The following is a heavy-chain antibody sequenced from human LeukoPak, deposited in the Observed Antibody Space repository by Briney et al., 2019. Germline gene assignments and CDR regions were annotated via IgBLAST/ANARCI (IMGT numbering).Heavy chain of an antibody. V-gene: IGHV1-18*01. CDR3: VRDQQHAFDF. CDR1: GYTFKSNG. J-gene: IGHJ3*01. D-gene: IGHD2-2*01. Sequence: ASVKVSCKASGYTFKSNGISWVRQAPGQGLEWMGWISSYSGTTDYAQKVQGRATMTTDPSTRTAYMELRNLRYDDTAVYYCVRDQQHAFDFWGQGTVVTVSS. CDR2: ISSYSGTT.